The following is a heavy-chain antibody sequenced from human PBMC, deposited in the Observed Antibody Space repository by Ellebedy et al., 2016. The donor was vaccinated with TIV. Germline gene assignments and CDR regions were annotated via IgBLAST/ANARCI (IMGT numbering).Heavy chain of an antibody. CDR3: ARDLMASGWFDP. J-gene: IGHJ5*02. Sequence: MPSETLSLTCTVSGGSISTYYWSWIRQPPGKGLEWIGYIHYSGTSNYNPSLKSRVTVSVDTSKNHFSLELRSVTAADTAVYYCARDLMASGWFDPWGQGTLVTVSS. V-gene: IGHV4-59*01. D-gene: IGHD3-10*01. CDR1: GGSISTYY. CDR2: IHYSGTS.